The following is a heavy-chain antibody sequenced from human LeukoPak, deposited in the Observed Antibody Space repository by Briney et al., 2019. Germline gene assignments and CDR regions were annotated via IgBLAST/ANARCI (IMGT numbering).Heavy chain of an antibody. CDR2: INRSGST. CDR1: GGSFSDYY. J-gene: IGHJ6*03. Sequence: SETLSLTCAVYGGSFSDYYWSWIRQPPGKGLEWIGEINRSGSTNYSPSLKRRVTISVDTSKNQFSLKLSSVAAADTAVYFCARVGYRYVINDWSRTGLGAYPTKYYYHMDVWDKGTTVTVSS. D-gene: IGHD5-18*01. CDR3: ARVGYRYVINDWSRTGLGAYPTKYYYHMDV. V-gene: IGHV4-34*01.